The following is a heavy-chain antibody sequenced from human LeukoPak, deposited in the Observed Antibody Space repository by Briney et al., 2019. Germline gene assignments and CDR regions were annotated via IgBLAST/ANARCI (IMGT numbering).Heavy chain of an antibody. V-gene: IGHV4-34*01. CDR2: INHSGST. Sequence: PSETLSLTCAVYGGSFSGYYWSWIRQPPGKGLEWIGEINHSGSTKYNPSLKSRVTISVDRSKNQFSLKLSSVTAADTAVYYCARVRYSSDWSRAYFDYWGQGTLVTVSS. CDR1: GGSFSGYY. D-gene: IGHD6-19*01. J-gene: IGHJ4*02. CDR3: ARVRYSSDWSRAYFDY.